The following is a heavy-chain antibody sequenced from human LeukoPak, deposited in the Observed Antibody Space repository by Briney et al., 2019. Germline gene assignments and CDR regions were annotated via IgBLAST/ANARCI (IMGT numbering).Heavy chain of an antibody. J-gene: IGHJ4*02. CDR1: GFTFSSYS. CDR3: ASDWDLAVAGRYY. Sequence: KAGGSLRLSCAASGFTFSSYSMNWVRQAPGKGLEWVSSISSSSSYIYYADSVKGRFTISRDNAKNSLYLQMNSLRAEDTAVYYCASDWDLAVAGRYYWGQGTLVTVSS. CDR2: ISSSSSYI. V-gene: IGHV3-21*01. D-gene: IGHD6-19*01.